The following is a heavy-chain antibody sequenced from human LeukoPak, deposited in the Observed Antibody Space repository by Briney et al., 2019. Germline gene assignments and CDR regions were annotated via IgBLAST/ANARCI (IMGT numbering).Heavy chain of an antibody. V-gene: IGHV3-69-1*01. CDR3: ARDLDYGGRGLDS. Sequence: ETLSLTCTVSGGSISSSSYYWGWIRQPPGKGLEWISYISTSSTINYADSVRGRFTISRDNAKSSLSLQMNSLRAEDTAVYYCARDLDYGGRGLDSWGQGTLVIVSS. D-gene: IGHD4-23*01. J-gene: IGHJ4*02. CDR2: ISTSSTI. CDR1: GGSISSSSYY.